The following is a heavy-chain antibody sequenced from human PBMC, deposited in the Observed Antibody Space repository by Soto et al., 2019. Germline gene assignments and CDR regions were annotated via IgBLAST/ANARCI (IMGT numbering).Heavy chain of an antibody. V-gene: IGHV1-2*02. CDR1: GYTFTGYF. CDR2: INTNSGAT. CDR3: ARGGGTILAPLP. J-gene: IGHJ5*02. D-gene: IGHD3-3*01. Sequence: ASVKVSCKVSGYTFTGYFMHWARQAPGQGLEWMGWINTNSGATKYAHKFQGRVTMTRDTSISTAYMELSGLTSDDTAVYFCARGGGTILAPLPWGQGTLVTVSS.